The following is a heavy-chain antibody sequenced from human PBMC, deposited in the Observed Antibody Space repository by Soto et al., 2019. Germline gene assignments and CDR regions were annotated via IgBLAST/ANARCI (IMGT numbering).Heavy chain of an antibody. D-gene: IGHD3-9*01. CDR3: ARAASPYFALLSAFDP. V-gene: IGHV4-39*07. Sequence: SETLSLTCTVSGGSISSSSYYWGWIRQPPGKGLEWIGSIYYSGTTKYNPSLTSRVTLSVDMSKNQLSLKLNSVTAADSAVYFCARAASPYFALLSAFDPWGQGGLVAVS. CDR2: IYYSGTT. CDR1: GGSISSSSYY. J-gene: IGHJ5*02.